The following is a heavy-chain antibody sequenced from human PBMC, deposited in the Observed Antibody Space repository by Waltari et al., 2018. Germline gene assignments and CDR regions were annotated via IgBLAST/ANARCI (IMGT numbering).Heavy chain of an antibody. CDR3: ARGLHYDFWSGYYPIFDY. D-gene: IGHD3-3*01. J-gene: IGHJ4*02. CDR2: INAGNGNT. CDR1: GYTFTSYA. Sequence: QVQLVQSGAEVKKPGASVKVSCKASGYTFTSYAMHWVRQAPGQRLEWMGWINAGNGNTKYSQEFQGRVTITRDTSASTAYMELSSLRSEDMAVYYCARGLHYDFWSGYYPIFDYWGQGTLVTVSS. V-gene: IGHV1-3*03.